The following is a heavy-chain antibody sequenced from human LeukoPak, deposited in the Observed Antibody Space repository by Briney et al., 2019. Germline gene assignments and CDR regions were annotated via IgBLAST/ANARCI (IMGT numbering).Heavy chain of an antibody. V-gene: IGHV1-69*06. Sequence: SAKVSCKASGGTFSSYAISWVRQAPGQGLEWMGGIIPIFGTANYAQKFQGRVTITADKSTSTTYMELSSLRSEDTAVYYCAALDYYGSGRSYDAFDIWGQGTMVTVSS. CDR1: GGTFSSYA. CDR2: IIPIFGTA. J-gene: IGHJ3*02. CDR3: AALDYYGSGRSYDAFDI. D-gene: IGHD3-10*01.